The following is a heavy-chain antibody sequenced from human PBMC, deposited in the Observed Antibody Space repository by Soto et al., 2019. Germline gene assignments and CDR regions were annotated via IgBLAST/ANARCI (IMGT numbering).Heavy chain of an antibody. CDR3: ARLGYCSGGSCPQFDY. Sequence: SETLSLTCTVSGGSISSSSYYWGWIRQPPGKGLEWIGSIYYSGSTYYNPSLKSRVTISVDTSKNQFSLKLSSVTAADTAVYYCARLGYCSGGSCPQFDYWGRGTLVTVSS. J-gene: IGHJ4*02. D-gene: IGHD2-15*01. CDR1: GGSISSSSYY. CDR2: IYYSGST. V-gene: IGHV4-39*01.